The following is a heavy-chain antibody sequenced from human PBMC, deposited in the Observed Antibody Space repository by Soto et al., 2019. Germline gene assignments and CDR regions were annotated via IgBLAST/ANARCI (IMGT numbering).Heavy chain of an antibody. CDR1: GFTFSSYA. D-gene: IGHD5-12*01. V-gene: IGHV3-23*01. J-gene: IGHJ3*02. Sequence: GGSLRLSCAASGFTFSSYAMSWVRQAPGKGLEWVSGISGSGGSTYYADSVKGRFTISRDNSKNTLFLQMNSLRAEDTVVYFCAKSRVPTADDAYDIWGQGTMVTVSS. CDR2: ISGSGGST. CDR3: AKSRVPTADDAYDI.